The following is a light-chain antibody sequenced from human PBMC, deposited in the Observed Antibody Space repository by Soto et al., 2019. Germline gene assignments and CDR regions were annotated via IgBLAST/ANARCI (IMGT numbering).Light chain of an antibody. J-gene: IGKJ1*01. CDR1: QGLSSY. V-gene: IGKV1-5*03. CDR3: QHYNSYSEA. CDR2: EVS. Sequence: DSKMTQSPSTLSASEGDRVTITCRASQGLSSYLAWYQQKPGKAPNLLIYEVSTLHSGVPSRFSGSGSGTEFTLTISSLQPDDFATYYCQHYNSYSEAFGQGTKVDI.